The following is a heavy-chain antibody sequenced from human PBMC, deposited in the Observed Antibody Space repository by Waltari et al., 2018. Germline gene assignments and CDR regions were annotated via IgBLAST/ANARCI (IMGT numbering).Heavy chain of an antibody. D-gene: IGHD1-1*01. Sequence: QLQLQESGPGLVKPSETLSLTCTVSGGSISSRSYYWGWIRQPPGKGLEWIGSIYYSGSTYYNPSLKSRVTISVDTSKNQFSLKLSSVTAADTAVYYCARLKAQRRDYWGQGTLVTVSS. CDR1: GGSISSRSYY. V-gene: IGHV4-39*01. CDR2: IYYSGST. J-gene: IGHJ4*02. CDR3: ARLKAQRRDY.